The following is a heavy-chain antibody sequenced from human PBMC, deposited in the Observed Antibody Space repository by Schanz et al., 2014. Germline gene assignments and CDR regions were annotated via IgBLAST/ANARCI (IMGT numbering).Heavy chain of an antibody. CDR2: INPSGGST. CDR1: GYTFTTYY. Sequence: QVQLVQSGTEVKKPGASVKVSCKASGYTFTTYYMLWVRQAPGQGLEWMGIINPSGGSTRYGQKFQGRVTMTRDTSTSTVYMELSSLRSEDTAVYYCARAPTAYCSDTSCLGTPFDYWGQGTLVTVSS. V-gene: IGHV1-46*03. D-gene: IGHD2-2*01. J-gene: IGHJ4*02. CDR3: ARAPTAYCSDTSCLGTPFDY.